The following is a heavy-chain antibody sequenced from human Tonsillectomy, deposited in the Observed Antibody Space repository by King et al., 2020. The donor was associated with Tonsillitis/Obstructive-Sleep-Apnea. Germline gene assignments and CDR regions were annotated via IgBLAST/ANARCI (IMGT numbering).Heavy chain of an antibody. D-gene: IGHD1-1*01. Sequence: VQLVESGGGVAQPGRSLRLSCAASGFTFSNSAMHWVRQAPGKGLEWVAVISYDGSNKYYADSVKGRFTISRDNSKNTLYLQMNSLRAEDTAVYYCARNLGGGTNLPGYYYYYMDVWGKGTTVTVSS. V-gene: IGHV3-30*01. CDR1: GFTFSNSA. CDR3: ARNLGGGTNLPGYYYYYMDV. J-gene: IGHJ6*03. CDR2: ISYDGSNK.